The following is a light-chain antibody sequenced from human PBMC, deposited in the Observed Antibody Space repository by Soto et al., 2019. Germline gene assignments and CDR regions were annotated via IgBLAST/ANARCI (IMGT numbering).Light chain of an antibody. V-gene: IGLV2-14*01. CDR2: EVS. Sequence: QSVLTQPASVSGSLGQSITISCTGTSSDIGGYKYVSWCQQHPGKAPKLIIFEVSIRPSGVSDRFSGSNSGNTASLTISGLQAEDEADYYCTSYSRYRVLVFGGGTKVTVL. CDR3: TSYSRYRVLV. CDR1: SSDIGGYKY. J-gene: IGLJ3*02.